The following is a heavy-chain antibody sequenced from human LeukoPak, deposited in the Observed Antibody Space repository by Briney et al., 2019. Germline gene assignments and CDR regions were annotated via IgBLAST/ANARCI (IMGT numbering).Heavy chain of an antibody. J-gene: IGHJ4*02. CDR2: IYYSGST. CDR1: GGSISSSSYY. D-gene: IGHD5-12*01. CDR3: ASLRAKYSGYDYPAVF. V-gene: IGHV4-39*07. Sequence: SETLSFTCTVSGGSISSSSYYWGWIRQPPGKGLEWIGSIYYSGSTYYNPSLKSRVTISVDTSKNQFSLKLSSVTAADTAVYYCASLRAKYSGYDYPAVFRGQGTLVTVSS.